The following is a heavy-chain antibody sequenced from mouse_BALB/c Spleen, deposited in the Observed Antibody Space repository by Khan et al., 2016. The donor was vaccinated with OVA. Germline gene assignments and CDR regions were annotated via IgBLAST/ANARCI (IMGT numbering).Heavy chain of an antibody. J-gene: IGHJ2*01. CDR2: IWAGGST. CDR1: GFSLTSHG. Sequence: QMQLEESGPGLVAPSQSLSITCTVSGFSLTSHGVHWVRQPPGKGLEWMGVIWAGGSTNNYSALMSRLSISKDSPKSQVFLKMNSLQTDDSSVCYCASNREADYFDYWGQGTTLTVSS. CDR3: ASNREADYFDY. V-gene: IGHV2-9*02.